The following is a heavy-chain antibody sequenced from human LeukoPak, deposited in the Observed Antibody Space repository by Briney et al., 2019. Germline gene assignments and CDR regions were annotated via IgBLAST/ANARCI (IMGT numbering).Heavy chain of an antibody. CDR3: TLYYYDSSTYGMDV. J-gene: IGHJ6*02. CDR2: LKSKTDGGAI. CDR1: GFTFSKAW. Sequence: GGSLRLSCEASGFTFSKAWMSWVRQAPGRGREWVGRLKSKTDGGAIDYAGPVKGRFSISRDDSKSTLHLQMNSLKSEDTAVYYCTLYYYDSSTYGMDVWGQGTTVTVSS. V-gene: IGHV3-15*01. D-gene: IGHD3-22*01.